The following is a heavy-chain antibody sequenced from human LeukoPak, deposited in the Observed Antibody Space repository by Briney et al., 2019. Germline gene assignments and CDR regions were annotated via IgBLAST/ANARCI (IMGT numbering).Heavy chain of an antibody. J-gene: IGHJ1*01. CDR2: INHDGSST. D-gene: IGHD3-16*01. CDR3: AKDEAWGRYKD. CDR1: GFTFTTFW. Sequence: GGSLRLSCATSGFTFTTFWMHWVRQAPGKGLVWVSRINHDGSSTNYADSVKGRFTISRDNSKHTVSLQMNSLRGEDTAVYYCAKDEAWGRYKDWGQGTLVTVSS. V-gene: IGHV3-74*01.